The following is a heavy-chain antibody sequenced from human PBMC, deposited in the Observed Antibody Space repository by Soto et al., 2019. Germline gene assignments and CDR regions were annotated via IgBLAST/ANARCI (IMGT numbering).Heavy chain of an antibody. CDR2: INAGNSDT. Sequence: QVQLVQSGAEEKKPGASVKVSCKASGYTFTNYAMHWVRQAPGQRLEWMGWINAGNSDTEYSQKFQGRVTITSDTAASTAYMELSSLRSEDTAVYSCASDFSMGVVAPGYWGQGTLVTVSS. CDR1: GYTFTNYA. V-gene: IGHV1-3*05. J-gene: IGHJ4*02. D-gene: IGHD3-22*01. CDR3: ASDFSMGVVAPGY.